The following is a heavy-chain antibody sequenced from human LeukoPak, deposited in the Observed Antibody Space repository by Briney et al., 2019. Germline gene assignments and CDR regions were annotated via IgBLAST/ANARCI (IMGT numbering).Heavy chain of an antibody. CDR2: IKEDRGRE. CDR1: GLIVSNHW. J-gene: IGHJ5*02. CDR3: ASLDTAKQPLANH. V-gene: IGHV3-7*03. D-gene: IGHD5-18*01. Sequence: PGGSLRLSCVASGLIVSNHWMSWVRQAPGKGLEWVANIKEDRGREYYMDSVKGRFTISKDSAKNPLYLQMNSLRVEDTAMYYCASLDTAKQPLANHWGQGTLVTVSS.